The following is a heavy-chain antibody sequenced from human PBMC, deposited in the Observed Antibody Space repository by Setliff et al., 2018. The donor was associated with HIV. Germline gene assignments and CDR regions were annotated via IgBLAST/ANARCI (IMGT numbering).Heavy chain of an antibody. J-gene: IGHJ2*01. CDR2: FYYSGST. CDR1: GGSISSTTSY. CDR3: ARPSAGGGYNYWYFDL. V-gene: IGHV4-39*01. D-gene: IGHD5-12*01. Sequence: SETLSLTCVVSGGSISSTTSYWGWIRQPPGKGLEYIGSFYYSGSTYYNPSLKSRVTISVDTSKNQISLKLSSVTAADTAVYYCARPSAGGGYNYWYFDLWGRGTLVTVSS.